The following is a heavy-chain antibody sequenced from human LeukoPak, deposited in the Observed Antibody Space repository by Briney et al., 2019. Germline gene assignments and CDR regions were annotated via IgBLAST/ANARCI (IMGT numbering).Heavy chain of an antibody. CDR2: INLNSGGT. V-gene: IGHV1-2*02. D-gene: IGHD3-22*01. CDR1: GYTFTGSY. Sequence: ASVKVSCKASGYTFTGSYMHWVRQAPGQGLEWMGWINLNSGGTNYAQKFQGRVTMTRDTSISTAYMELSRLRSDDTAVYYCARAPYYYDSSGYYSYYFDYWGQGTLVTVSS. CDR3: ARAPYYYDSSGYYSYYFDY. J-gene: IGHJ4*02.